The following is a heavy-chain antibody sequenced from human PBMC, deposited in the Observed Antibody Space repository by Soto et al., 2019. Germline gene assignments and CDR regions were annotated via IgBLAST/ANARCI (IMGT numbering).Heavy chain of an antibody. CDR3: ARAVSGLSGWGFDY. CDR2: VSYDGTNT. V-gene: IGHV3-30-3*01. Sequence: QVQLVESGGGVVQPGRSLRLSCAVSGFPFNTFAMHWVRQAPGKGLEWVAVVSYDGTNTYYADSLKGRFTISRDNSKNTVYLQINGLGNEDTAVYYCARAVSGLSGWGFDYWGEGTLVTVSS. CDR1: GFPFNTFA. D-gene: IGHD6-19*01. J-gene: IGHJ4*02.